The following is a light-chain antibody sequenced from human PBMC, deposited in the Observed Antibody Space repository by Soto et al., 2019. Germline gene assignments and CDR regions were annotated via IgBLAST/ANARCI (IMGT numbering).Light chain of an antibody. V-gene: IGKV3-11*01. J-gene: IGKJ2*01. CDR3: QQRSDWPPYT. Sequence: EIVLTQSPATLSLSPGERATLSCRASQSVANYLAWYQQKPGQAPRLLIYAAYNRATGIPARFSGSGSGTDFTLTISSLEPEDFAVYYCQQRSDWPPYTFGQGTKVEIK. CDR2: AAY. CDR1: QSVANY.